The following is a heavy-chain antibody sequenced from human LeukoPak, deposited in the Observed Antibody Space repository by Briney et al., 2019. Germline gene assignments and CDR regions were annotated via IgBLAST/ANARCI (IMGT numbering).Heavy chain of an antibody. CDR1: GYTFAGYY. CDR3: ARGIGAGKFDY. V-gene: IGHV1-2*02. CDR2: INPNNVGT. D-gene: IGHD6-13*01. J-gene: IGHJ4*02. Sequence: GASVKVSCKASGYTFAGYYMPWVGQAPGQGLEWMGWINPNNVGTNYAQKFQGSVTMTTDTAISTPYIHLSRLRYDATAVYYCARGIGAGKFDYWGQGTLVTVSS.